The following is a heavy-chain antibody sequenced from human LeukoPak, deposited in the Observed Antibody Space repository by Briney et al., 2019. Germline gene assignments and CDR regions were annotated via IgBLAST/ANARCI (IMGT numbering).Heavy chain of an antibody. J-gene: IGHJ4*02. V-gene: IGHV1-18*01. CDR1: GYTFTSYG. Sequence: ASVKVSCKASGYTFTSYGISWVRQAPGQGLEWMGWISAYNGNTNYAQKLQGRVTMTEDTSTDTAYMELSSLRSEDTAVYYCATRVYCSGGSCYSKVFDYWGQGTLVTVSS. D-gene: IGHD2-15*01. CDR3: ATRVYCSGGSCYSKVFDY. CDR2: ISAYNGNT.